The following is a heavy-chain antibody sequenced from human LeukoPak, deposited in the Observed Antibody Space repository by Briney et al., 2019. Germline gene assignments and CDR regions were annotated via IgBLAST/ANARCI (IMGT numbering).Heavy chain of an antibody. J-gene: IGHJ4*02. V-gene: IGHV4-34*01. CDR2: INHSGST. CDR3: ARDRPTLGYCTNGVCSNFDY. Sequence: SETLSLTCAVYGGSFSGYYWSWIRQPPGKGLEWIGEINHSGSTNYNPSLKSRVTISVGTSKNQFSLKLSSVTAADTAVYYCARDRPTLGYCTNGVCSNFDYWGQGTLVTVSS. D-gene: IGHD2-8*01. CDR1: GGSFSGYY.